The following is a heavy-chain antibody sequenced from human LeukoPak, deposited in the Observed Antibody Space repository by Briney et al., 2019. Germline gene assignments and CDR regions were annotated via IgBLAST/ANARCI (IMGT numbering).Heavy chain of an antibody. V-gene: IGHV4-34*01. J-gene: IGHJ6*03. CDR2: INHSGST. Sequence: KPSETLSLTCAVYGGSFSGYYWSWIRQPPGKGLEWIGEINHSGSTNYNPSLKSRVTISVDTSKNQFSLKLSSVTAADTAVYYCARAEAYYYYMDVWGKGTTVTISS. CDR1: GGSFSGYY. CDR3: ARAEAYYYYMDV.